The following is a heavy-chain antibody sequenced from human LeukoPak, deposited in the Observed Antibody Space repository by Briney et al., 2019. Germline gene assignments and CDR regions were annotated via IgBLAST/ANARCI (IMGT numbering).Heavy chain of an antibody. V-gene: IGHV3-15*01. CDR1: GFTFDDYA. D-gene: IGHD4-23*01. J-gene: IGHJ4*02. CDR2: ITSGGTT. Sequence: SGGSLRLSCAASGFTFDDYAMNWVRQAPGKGPEWVGHITSGGTTDYAAPVKGRFTISRENSKNTVYLQMNSLKMEDTAMYYCIADVPTLDTQLDYWGQGTLVTVSS. CDR3: IADVPTLDTQLDY.